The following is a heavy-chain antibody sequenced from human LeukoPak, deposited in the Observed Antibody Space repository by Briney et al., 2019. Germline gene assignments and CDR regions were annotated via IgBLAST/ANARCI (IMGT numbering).Heavy chain of an antibody. D-gene: IGHD6-19*01. CDR1: GFTFSSYA. V-gene: IGHV3-30*04. CDR2: ISYDGSNK. CDR3: AKAVRSSGWYYFDY. Sequence: GGSLRLSCAASGFTFSSYAVHWVRQAPGKGLEWVAAISYDGSNKYYADSVKGRFTISRDNSKNTLYLQMNSLRAEDTAVYYCAKAVRSSGWYYFDYWGQGTLVTVSS. J-gene: IGHJ4*02.